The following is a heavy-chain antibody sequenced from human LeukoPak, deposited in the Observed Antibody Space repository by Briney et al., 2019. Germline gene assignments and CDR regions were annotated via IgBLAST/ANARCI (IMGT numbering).Heavy chain of an antibody. V-gene: IGHV3-11*04. CDR1: GFTFSDYY. Sequence: GGSLRLPCAASGFTFSDYYMSWIRQAPGKGLEWVSYISSSGSTIYYADSVKGRFTISRDNAKNSLYLQMNSLRAEDTAVYYCARPPDTIPSSIAARRGSYYYYMDVWGKGTTVTVSS. D-gene: IGHD6-6*01. J-gene: IGHJ6*03. CDR2: ISSSGSTI. CDR3: ARPPDTIPSSIAARRGSYYYYMDV.